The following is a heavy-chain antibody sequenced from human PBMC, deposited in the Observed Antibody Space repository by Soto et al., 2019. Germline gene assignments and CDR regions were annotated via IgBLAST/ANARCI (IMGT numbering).Heavy chain of an antibody. Sequence: QVQLVQSGAEVKKPGSSVKVSCKASGGTFSSYAISWVRQAPGQGRAWMGGIIPIFGTANYAQKFQGRVTITADKSTSTAYMELSSLRSEDTAVYYCARDLGSNYGDSPFDYWGQGTLVTVSS. CDR1: GGTFSSYA. CDR2: IIPIFGTA. CDR3: ARDLGSNYGDSPFDY. V-gene: IGHV1-69*06. J-gene: IGHJ4*02. D-gene: IGHD4-17*01.